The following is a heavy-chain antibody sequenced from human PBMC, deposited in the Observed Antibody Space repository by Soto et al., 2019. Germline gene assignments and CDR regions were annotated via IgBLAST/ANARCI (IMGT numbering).Heavy chain of an antibody. J-gene: IGHJ4*02. CDR1: GFTFSTYG. Sequence: GGSLRLSCVASGFTFSTYGMSWARQAPGKGLEWVSAISGSGGSTGYADSVKGRFTISRDNSKNTLYLQMNSLRAEDTAVYYCAKGLPPRITMVRGVIIGYYFDYWGQGTLVTVSS. V-gene: IGHV3-23*01. CDR2: ISGSGGST. CDR3: AKGLPPRITMVRGVIIGYYFDY. D-gene: IGHD3-10*01.